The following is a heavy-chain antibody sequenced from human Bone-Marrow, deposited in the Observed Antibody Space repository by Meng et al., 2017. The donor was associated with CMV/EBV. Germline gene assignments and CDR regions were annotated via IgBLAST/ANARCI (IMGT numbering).Heavy chain of an antibody. Sequence: GGSLRLSCAASGFTFSSYGMHWVRQAPGKGLEWVAFIRYDGSNKYYADSVKGRFTISRDNAKNSLYLQMNSLRAEDTAVYYCARDLSSGYDFWSGSPLYGMDVWGQGTTVTVSS. CDR2: IRYDGSNK. CDR1: GFTFSSYG. D-gene: IGHD3-3*01. CDR3: ARDLSSGYDFWSGSPLYGMDV. J-gene: IGHJ6*02. V-gene: IGHV3-30*02.